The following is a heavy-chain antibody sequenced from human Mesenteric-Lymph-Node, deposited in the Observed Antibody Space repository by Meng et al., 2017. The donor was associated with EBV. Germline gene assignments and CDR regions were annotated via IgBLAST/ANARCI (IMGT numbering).Heavy chain of an antibody. J-gene: IGHJ4*02. D-gene: IGHD3-10*01. CDR3: AAGGVRGEFDY. V-gene: IGHV4-4*02. CDR2: ISESGNI. CDR1: GGSISSTNW. Sequence: QVQLQESGPGLEKPSGTLSFTCTVSGGSISSTNWWSWVRQAPGKGLEWIAEISESGNINYNPSLKSRVTTSVDTPKNQFFLKLNSVTAADTAVYYCAAGGVRGEFDYWGQGTLVTVSS.